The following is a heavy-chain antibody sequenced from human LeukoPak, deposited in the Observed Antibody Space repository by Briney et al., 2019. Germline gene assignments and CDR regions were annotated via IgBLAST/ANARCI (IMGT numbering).Heavy chain of an antibody. CDR1: GCSFTSYW. J-gene: IGHJ3*02. CDR2: IYPGDSDT. V-gene: IGHV5-51*01. D-gene: IGHD1-14*01. Sequence: GESLKISCKGSGCSFTSYWIGWVRQMPGKGLEWMGIIYPGDSDTRYSPSFQGQVTISADKSISTAYLQWSSLKASDTAMYYCARPYPPGSDAFDIWGQGTMVTVSS. CDR3: ARPYPPGSDAFDI.